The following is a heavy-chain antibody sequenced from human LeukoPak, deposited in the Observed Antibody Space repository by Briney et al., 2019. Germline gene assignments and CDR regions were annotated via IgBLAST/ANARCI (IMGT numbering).Heavy chain of an antibody. Sequence: GGSLRLSCAASGFTFSSYWMSWVRQAPGKGLEWVANIKQDGSEKYYVDSVKGRFTISRDNAKNSLYLQMNSLRAEDMAVYYCAKGTAVARYSPFDYWGQGTLVTVSS. CDR1: GFTFSSYW. J-gene: IGHJ4*02. CDR2: IKQDGSEK. V-gene: IGHV3-7*03. D-gene: IGHD6-19*01. CDR3: AKGTAVARYSPFDY.